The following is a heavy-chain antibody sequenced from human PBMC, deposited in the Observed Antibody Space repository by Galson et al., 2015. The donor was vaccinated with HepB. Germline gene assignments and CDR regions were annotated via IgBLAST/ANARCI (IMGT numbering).Heavy chain of an antibody. CDR3: ARDERGRKYVAGTTGSPAW. Sequence: SLRLSCAASGFAFSSYAMTWFRQAPGKGLEWVSTVTGNGDPTFYSDSVKGRFTVSRDNSKNALYLHMTSLRAEDTATYYCARDERGRKYVAGTTGSPAWWGQGTLVTVSS. CDR1: GFAFSSYA. V-gene: IGHV3-23*01. J-gene: IGHJ4*02. CDR2: VTGNGDPT. D-gene: IGHD1-26*01.